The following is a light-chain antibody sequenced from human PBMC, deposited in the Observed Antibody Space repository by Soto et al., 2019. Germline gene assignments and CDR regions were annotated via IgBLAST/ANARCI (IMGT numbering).Light chain of an antibody. J-gene: IGLJ2*01. CDR3: QSYDSSLSGQGV. V-gene: IGLV1-40*01. CDR1: SSNIGAGYD. Sequence: QSVLTQPPSVSGAPGQRVTISCTGSSSNIGAGYDVHWYQQLPGTAPKLLIYGNSNRPSGVPDRFSGSKSGTSASLANTGLQAEDEADYYCQSYDSSLSGQGVFGGGTKLTVL. CDR2: GNS.